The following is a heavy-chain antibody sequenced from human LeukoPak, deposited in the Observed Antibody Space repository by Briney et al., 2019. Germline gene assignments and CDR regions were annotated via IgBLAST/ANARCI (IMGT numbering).Heavy chain of an antibody. Sequence: GGSLRLXCAASGFTFSDYYMSWIRQAPGKALEWVSYISSSGSTIYYADSVRGRFTISRDNAKNSLYLQMNSLRAEDTAVYYCARERPEYYDFWSGYSDYWGQGTLVTVSS. CDR1: GFTFSDYY. V-gene: IGHV3-11*04. D-gene: IGHD3-3*01. J-gene: IGHJ4*02. CDR2: ISSSGSTI. CDR3: ARERPEYYDFWSGYSDY.